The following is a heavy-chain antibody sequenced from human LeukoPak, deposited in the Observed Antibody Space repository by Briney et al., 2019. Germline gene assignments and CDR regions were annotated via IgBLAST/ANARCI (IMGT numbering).Heavy chain of an antibody. D-gene: IGHD3-22*01. CDR3: AVMHGYYDGSGYWVQ. CDR1: GFTFSSYG. V-gene: IGHV3-23*01. Sequence: GGSLRLSCAASGFTFSSYGMSWVRQAPGQGLEWVSFITTGGASTSYAGSVKGRFTISRDNPRNTLYMQMNSLRDEDTALYYCAVMHGYYDGSGYWVQWGQGTLVTVSS. J-gene: IGHJ4*02. CDR2: ITTGGAST.